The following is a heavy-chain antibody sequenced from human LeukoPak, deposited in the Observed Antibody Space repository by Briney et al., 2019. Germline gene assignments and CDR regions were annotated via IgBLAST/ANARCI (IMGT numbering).Heavy chain of an antibody. D-gene: IGHD4-17*01. CDR2: IKSKADGGTI. CDR1: GFTFSNAW. J-gene: IGHJ4*02. Sequence: GGSLRLSCAASGFTFSNAWMRWVRQAPGKGLEWVGRIKSKADGGTIDYAAPLRGRFTISRDDSKNTLYLQMNNLRMEDTAVYYCTQTPRGDYINYWGQGTLVTVSS. V-gene: IGHV3-15*01. CDR3: TQTPRGDYINY.